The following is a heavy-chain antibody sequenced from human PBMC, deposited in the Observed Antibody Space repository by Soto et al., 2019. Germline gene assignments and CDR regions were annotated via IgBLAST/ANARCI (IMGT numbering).Heavy chain of an antibody. D-gene: IGHD5-18*01. Sequence: SETLSLTCAVSGGSISSGGYSWSWIRHPPGKGLEWIGYIYHSGSTYYNPSLKSRVTISVDRSKNQFSLKLSSVTAADTAVYYCARWGYRYYFDYWGQGTLVPVSS. V-gene: IGHV4-30-2*01. CDR1: GGSISSGGYS. J-gene: IGHJ4*02. CDR2: IYHSGST. CDR3: ARWGYRYYFDY.